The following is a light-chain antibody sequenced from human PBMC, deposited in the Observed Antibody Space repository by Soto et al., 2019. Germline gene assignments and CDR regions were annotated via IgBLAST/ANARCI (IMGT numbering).Light chain of an antibody. V-gene: IGKV1-5*01. CDR1: QSISTW. J-gene: IGKJ1*01. Sequence: DIQMTQSPSTLSASVGDRVTITCRASQSISTWLAWYQQKPGKAPKLLIYDASDLESGVPSRFSGSGTGTEFTLTISSLQPDDFATYYCQQYDSYSGTFAEGTKVAIK. CDR3: QQYDSYSGT. CDR2: DAS.